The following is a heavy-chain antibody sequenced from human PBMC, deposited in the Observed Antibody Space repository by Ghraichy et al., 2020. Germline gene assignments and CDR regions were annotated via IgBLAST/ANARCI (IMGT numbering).Heavy chain of an antibody. V-gene: IGHV3-30-3*01. J-gene: IGHJ4*02. D-gene: IGHD3-22*01. CDR2: ISYDGSNK. Sequence: RGSLRLSCAASGFTFRSYAMHWVRQAPGKGLEWVAVISYDGSNKYYADSVKGRFTISRDNSKNTLYLQMNSLRAEDTAVYYCARDGYYYDSSGYFDYWGQGTLVTVSS. CDR3: ARDGYYYDSSGYFDY. CDR1: GFTFRSYA.